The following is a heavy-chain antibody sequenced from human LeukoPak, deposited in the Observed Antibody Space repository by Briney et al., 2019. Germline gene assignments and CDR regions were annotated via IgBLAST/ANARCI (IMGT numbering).Heavy chain of an antibody. V-gene: IGHV1-69*04. Sequence: SVKVSCKASGGTFSSYAISWVRQAPGQGLEWMGRIIPILGIANYAQKFQGRVTITADKSTSTAYMELSSLRSEDTAVCYCASPLRYSGSYQSVDYWGQGTLVTVSS. CDR3: ASPLRYSGSYQSVDY. CDR1: GGTFSSYA. J-gene: IGHJ4*02. D-gene: IGHD1-26*01. CDR2: IIPILGIA.